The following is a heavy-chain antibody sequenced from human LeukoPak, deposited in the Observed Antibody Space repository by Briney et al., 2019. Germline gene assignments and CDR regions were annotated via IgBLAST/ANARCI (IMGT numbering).Heavy chain of an antibody. J-gene: IGHJ5*02. CDR2: NNGDGSTT. Sequence: GGSLRLSCAASGFTFSNYWMSWVRQAPGKGLMYISRNNGDGSTTNYADVVKGRFTMSRDNVKNTLYLQMNSLRVEDTAVYYCARDPRNVGLAPWGQGTLVTVSS. CDR3: ARDPRNVGLAP. CDR1: GFTFSNYW. D-gene: IGHD2-15*01. V-gene: IGHV3-74*01.